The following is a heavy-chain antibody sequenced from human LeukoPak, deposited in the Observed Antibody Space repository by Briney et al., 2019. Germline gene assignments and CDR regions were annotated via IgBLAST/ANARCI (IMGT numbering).Heavy chain of an antibody. J-gene: IGHJ4*02. CDR3: AREGHTYGSDY. V-gene: IGHV3-11*01. Sequence: GSLRLSCAASGFTFSDYYMSWVRQAPGKGLEWISYVSQSGTTIYYADSVKGRFTISRDNGKNSLSLQMNSLRADDTAVYYCAREGHTYGSDYWGQGTLVTVSS. CDR1: GFTFSDYY. D-gene: IGHD4-17*01. CDR2: VSQSGTTI.